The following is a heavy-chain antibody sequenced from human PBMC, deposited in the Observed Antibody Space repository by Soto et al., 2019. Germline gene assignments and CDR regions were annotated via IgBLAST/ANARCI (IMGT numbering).Heavy chain of an antibody. D-gene: IGHD2-2*01. J-gene: IGHJ6*02. CDR2: ISAYNGNT. Sequence: ASVKVSCKASGYTFTSYGISWVRQAPGQGLEWMGWISAYNGNTNYAQKLQGRVTMTTDTSTSTAYMELRSLRSDDTAVYYCARGFDIVVVPAATNYYYYCMDVWGQGTTVTSP. CDR1: GYTFTSYG. V-gene: IGHV1-18*01. CDR3: ARGFDIVVVPAATNYYYYCMDV.